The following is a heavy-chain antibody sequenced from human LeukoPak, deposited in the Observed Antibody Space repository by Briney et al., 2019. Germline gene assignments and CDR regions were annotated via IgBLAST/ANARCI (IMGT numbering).Heavy chain of an antibody. CDR3: AREGIAAAGSIYYYYMDV. V-gene: IGHV3-7*01. J-gene: IGHJ6*03. CDR1: GFTFSSYW. Sequence: PGGSLRLSCAASGFTFSSYWMSWVRQAPGKGLEWVANIKQDGSEKYYVDSVKGRFTISRGNAKNSLYLQMNSLRAEDTAVYYCAREGIAAAGSIYYYYMDVWGKGTTVTVSS. D-gene: IGHD6-13*01. CDR2: IKQDGSEK.